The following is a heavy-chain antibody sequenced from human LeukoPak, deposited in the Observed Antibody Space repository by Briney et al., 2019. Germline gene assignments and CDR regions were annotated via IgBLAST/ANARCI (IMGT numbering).Heavy chain of an antibody. CDR3: ARDQSGEWELLSGWWFNP. CDR1: GYSFSTHW. D-gene: IGHD1-26*01. Sequence: ASVKVSCKASGYSFSTHWMHWVRQAPGQGLEWMGIINPSGGFTSYAQKLQGRVTVTRDMSTSTVYMELSNLRSEDTAVYYCARDQSGEWELLSGWWFNPWGQGTLVTVSS. CDR2: INPSGGFT. V-gene: IGHV1-46*01. J-gene: IGHJ5*02.